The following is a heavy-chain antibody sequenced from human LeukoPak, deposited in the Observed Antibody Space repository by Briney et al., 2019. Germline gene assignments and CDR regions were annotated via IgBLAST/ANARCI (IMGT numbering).Heavy chain of an antibody. D-gene: IGHD3-22*01. CDR3: ARSGVITCYYDSSDNWRGYWFDP. CDR1: GGSFSGYY. Sequence: SEALSLTCAVYGGSFSGYYWSWIRQPPGKGLEWIGEINHSGSTNYNPSLKSRVTISVDTSKNQFSLKLSSVTAADTAVYYCARSGVITCYYDSSDNWRGYWFDPWGQGTLVTVSS. J-gene: IGHJ5*02. CDR2: INHSGST. V-gene: IGHV4-34*01.